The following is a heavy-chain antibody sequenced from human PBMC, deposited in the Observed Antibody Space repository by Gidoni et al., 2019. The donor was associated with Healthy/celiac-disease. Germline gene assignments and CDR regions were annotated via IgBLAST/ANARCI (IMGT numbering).Heavy chain of an antibody. D-gene: IGHD3-10*01. J-gene: IGHJ1*01. V-gene: IGHV3-11*05. CDR3: AGNLLLWFGESGPLQH. CDR1: GFTFSDYY. Sequence: QVQLVESGGGLVKPGGSLRLSCAASGFTFSDYYMSWIRQAPGKGLDWVSYISSSSSYTNYADSVKGRFTISRDNAKNSLYLQMNSLRAEDTAVYYCAGNLLLWFGESGPLQHWGQGTLVTVSS. CDR2: ISSSSSYT.